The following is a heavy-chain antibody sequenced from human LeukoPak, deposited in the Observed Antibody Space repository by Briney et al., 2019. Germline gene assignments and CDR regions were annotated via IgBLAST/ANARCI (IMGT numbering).Heavy chain of an antibody. D-gene: IGHD1-26*01. J-gene: IGHJ2*01. Sequence: EAGGSLRLSCAASGFSISSYWMHWVRQAPGKGLVWVSRINSDGSSRSYADSVKGRFTISRDNAQNTLYLQMNSLRAEDTAVYYCTRVRVESGSNRVWYFDLWGRGSPLAVSS. CDR1: GFSISSYW. CDR3: TRVRVESGSNRVWYFDL. CDR2: INSDGSSR. V-gene: IGHV3-74*01.